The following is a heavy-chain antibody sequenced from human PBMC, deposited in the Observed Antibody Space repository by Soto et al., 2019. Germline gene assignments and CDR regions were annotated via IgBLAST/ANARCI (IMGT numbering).Heavy chain of an antibody. D-gene: IGHD3-3*01. CDR3: SRVVRGKTYYDFWSGYYRPDYYYGMYV. Sequence: PSETLSLTCTVSGGSISSYYWSWIRQPPGKGLEWIGYIYYSGSTNYNPSLKSRVTISVDTSKNQFSLKRSSVTAADTAVYYCSRVVRGKTYYDFWSGYYRPDYYYGMYVWGQGTTVTSP. CDR1: GGSISSYY. J-gene: IGHJ6*02. CDR2: IYYSGST. V-gene: IGHV4-59*01.